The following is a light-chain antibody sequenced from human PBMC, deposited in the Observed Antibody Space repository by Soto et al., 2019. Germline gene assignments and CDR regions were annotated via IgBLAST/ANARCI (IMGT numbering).Light chain of an antibody. CDR1: QSVSSSL. Sequence: EIVLTQSPGTLSLSPGERATLSCRASQSVSSSLLAWYQQKPGQAPRLLIYGASSRATGIPDRFSGSGSGTDFTLSISRLEPEHVAVYFCQQYGRSPLTFGGPTKVEIK. CDR2: GAS. J-gene: IGKJ4*01. V-gene: IGKV3-20*01. CDR3: QQYGRSPLT.